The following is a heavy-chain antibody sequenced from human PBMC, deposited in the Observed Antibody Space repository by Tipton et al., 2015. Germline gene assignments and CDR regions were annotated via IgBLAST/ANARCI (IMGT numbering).Heavy chain of an antibody. D-gene: IGHD1-26*01. CDR2: ISWDGRNK. V-gene: IGHV3-33*05. Sequence: SLRLSCAASGFTLTRYGMNWVRQAPGKGLEWVAVISWDGRNKYYADSVKGRFTVSRDTSKNTLYLQMDSLGADDTAVYYCARDDHTGSRSGFDFWGQGTLVSVSS. CDR3: ARDDHTGSRSGFDF. CDR1: GFTLTRYG. J-gene: IGHJ4*02.